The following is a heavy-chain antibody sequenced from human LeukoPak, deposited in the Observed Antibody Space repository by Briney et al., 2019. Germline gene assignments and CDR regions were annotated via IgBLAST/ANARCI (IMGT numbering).Heavy chain of an antibody. CDR1: GGSISSYN. V-gene: IGHV4-59*08. CDR2: IYYSGST. CDR3: ARLGILYSSGWYRGSDTFDC. D-gene: IGHD6-19*01. Sequence: SETLSLTCTVSGGSISSYNWSWMRQPPGKGREGIGYIYYSGSTSYNPSLKSRVTISVDTFKNQFSLKLSSVTAADTAVYYCARLGILYSSGWYRGSDTFDCRGQGTLVTVSS. J-gene: IGHJ4*02.